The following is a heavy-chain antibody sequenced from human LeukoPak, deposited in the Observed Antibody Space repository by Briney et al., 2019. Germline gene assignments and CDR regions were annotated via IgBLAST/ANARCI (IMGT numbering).Heavy chain of an antibody. J-gene: IGHJ4*02. CDR3: ARRWGNSSPFDY. V-gene: IGHV3-66*04. CDR2: LYSGGTT. Sequence: PGGSLRLSCAASGFTVSSNYMSWVRQAPGEGLEWVSALYSGGTTYYADSVKGRFTISRDNSKNTVYLQMNSLRAEDTAVYYCARRWGNSSPFDYWGQGTLVTVSS. CDR1: GFTVSSNY. D-gene: IGHD6-13*01.